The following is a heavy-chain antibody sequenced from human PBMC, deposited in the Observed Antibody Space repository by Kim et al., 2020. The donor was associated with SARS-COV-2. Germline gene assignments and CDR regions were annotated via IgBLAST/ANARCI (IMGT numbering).Heavy chain of an antibody. Sequence: SETLSLTCTFSGASISNSYWTWIRQSPGKGLELVGYIFTPGSTNYNPSPNYNPSLKSRLTISLDTPKNQFSLRLNSVIAADTAVYYCAKMNRGGVDYWGQGTLVTVSS. CDR3: AKMNRGGVDY. D-gene: IGHD3-10*01. CDR2: IFTPGSTNYNPSP. J-gene: IGHJ4*02. CDR1: GASISNSY. V-gene: IGHV4-4*09.